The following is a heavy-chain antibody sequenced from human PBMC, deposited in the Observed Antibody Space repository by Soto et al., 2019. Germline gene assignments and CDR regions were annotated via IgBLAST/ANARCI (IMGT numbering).Heavy chain of an antibody. Sequence: PGGSLRLSCGASGFTFSTYATSWVRQAPGKGLEWVSAISNTGGSADYADSVKGRFTISRDNSKNTLYLQMNSLRTEDTALYYCAKDGRSGWNFDYWGQGTLVTVSS. D-gene: IGHD6-19*01. J-gene: IGHJ4*02. CDR2: ISNTGGSA. CDR3: AKDGRSGWNFDY. V-gene: IGHV3-23*01. CDR1: GFTFSTYA.